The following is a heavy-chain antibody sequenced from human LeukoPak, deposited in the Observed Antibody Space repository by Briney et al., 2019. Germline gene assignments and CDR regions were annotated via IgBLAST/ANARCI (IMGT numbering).Heavy chain of an antibody. J-gene: IGHJ4*02. D-gene: IGHD4-17*01. CDR1: GYSFTSYW. CDR2: IYPGDSDT. CDR3: ARDLDYGDYDY. Sequence: GSLVISCKGSGYSFTSYWIGWVRQMPGKGLEWMGIIYPGDSDTRYSPFSQGQVTISADKSISTAYLQWSSLKASDTAMYYCARDLDYGDYDYWGQGTLVTVSS. V-gene: IGHV5-51*01.